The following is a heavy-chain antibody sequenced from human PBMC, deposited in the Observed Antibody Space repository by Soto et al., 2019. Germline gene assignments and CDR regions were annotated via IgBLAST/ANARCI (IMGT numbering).Heavy chain of an antibody. CDR3: ASGLTTSPHY. CDR1: GFTFHESS. CDR2: ITWNSGSI. V-gene: IGHV3-9*01. D-gene: IGHD2-2*01. J-gene: IGHJ4*02. Sequence: GGSLRLSCAAFGFTFHESSMHWVRQAPGKGLEWVSSITWNSGSIIYADSVKGRFTISRDNGKKSLYLQMQSLRPEDTALYYCASGLTTSPHYWGQGSLVTVSS.